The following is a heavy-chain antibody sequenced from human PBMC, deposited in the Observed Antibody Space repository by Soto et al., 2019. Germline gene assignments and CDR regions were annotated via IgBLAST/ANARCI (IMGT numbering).Heavy chain of an antibody. V-gene: IGHV3-21*01. CDR2: ISSSSSYI. CDR3: ARDLKVARDWNYGY. J-gene: IGHJ4*02. D-gene: IGHD1-7*01. Sequence: EVQLVESGGGLVKPGGSLRLSCAASGFTFSSYSMNWVRQAPGKGLEWVSSISSSSSYIYYADSVKGRFTISRDNAKNSPYLQMNSLRAEDTAVYYCARDLKVARDWNYGYWGQGTLVTVSS. CDR1: GFTFSSYS.